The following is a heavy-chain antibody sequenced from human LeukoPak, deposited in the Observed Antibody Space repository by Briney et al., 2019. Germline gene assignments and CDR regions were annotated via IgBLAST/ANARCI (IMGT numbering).Heavy chain of an antibody. CDR3: AKARGATVNDPVDT. Sequence: GGSLRLSCAASGFTFSTFAMTWVRQAPGKGLEWVSSFGGAGRAFTHHSDSVKGRFTISRDDSKNTLYLQMSSLTAEDTAVYHCAKARGATVNDPVDTWGQGTLVTVSS. CDR2: FGGAGRAFT. V-gene: IGHV3-23*01. J-gene: IGHJ5*02. CDR1: GFTFSTFA. D-gene: IGHD1-1*01.